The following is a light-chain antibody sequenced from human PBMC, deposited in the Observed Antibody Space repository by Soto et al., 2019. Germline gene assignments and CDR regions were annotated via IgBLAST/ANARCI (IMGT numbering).Light chain of an antibody. CDR2: SNN. V-gene: IGLV1-44*01. CDR3: AALDDSLNGYV. J-gene: IGLJ1*01. Sequence: QSVLTQPPSASGTPGQRVTISCSGSSSNIGSNTVNWYQQLPGTAPKLLIYSNNQRPSGVPDRFSGSKSGTSASLAISVLQSEDEANYYCAALDDSLNGYVFGTGTKLTVL. CDR1: SSNIGSNT.